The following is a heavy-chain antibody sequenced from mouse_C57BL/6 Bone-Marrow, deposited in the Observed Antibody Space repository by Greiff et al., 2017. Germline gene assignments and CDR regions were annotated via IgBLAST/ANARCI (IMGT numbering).Heavy chain of an antibody. Sequence: EVMLVESGAELVRPGASVKLSCTASGFNIKDDYMHWVKQRPEQGLEWIGWIEPENGDTEYASKYQGKATITSDTSSNTAYLQLSSLTSEDTAVYYCTSLLGIPTWYFDVWGTGTTVTVSS. CDR2: IEPENGDT. CDR1: GFNIKDDY. J-gene: IGHJ1*03. V-gene: IGHV14-4*01. D-gene: IGHD3-3*01. CDR3: TSLLGIPTWYFDV.